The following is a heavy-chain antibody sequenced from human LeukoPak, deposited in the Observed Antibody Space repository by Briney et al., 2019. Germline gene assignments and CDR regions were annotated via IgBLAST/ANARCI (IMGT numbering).Heavy chain of an antibody. Sequence: PGGSLRLSCAASGFTFTNFWMSWVRQAPGKGLEWVANIMEDGSKTNYVDSVKGRFTISRDNAKNSLYLQMNSLRAEDTAVYYCARDPLKGVKVYYDSSPEPRDRGQGTLVTVSS. D-gene: IGHD3-22*01. J-gene: IGHJ4*02. V-gene: IGHV3-7*01. CDR3: ARDPLKGVKVYYDSSPEPRD. CDR1: GFTFTNFW. CDR2: IMEDGSKT.